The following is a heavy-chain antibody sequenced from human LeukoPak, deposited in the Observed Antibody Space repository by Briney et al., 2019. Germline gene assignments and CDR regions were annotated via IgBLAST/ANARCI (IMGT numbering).Heavy chain of an antibody. CDR1: GYSISSGYY. V-gene: IGHV4-38-2*02. CDR2: IYHSGST. D-gene: IGHD1-14*01. Sequence: SEALSLTCTVSGYSISSGYYWGWIRQPPGKGLEWIGSIYHSGSTYYNPSLKSRVTISVDTSKNQFSLKLSSVTAADTAVYHCARALGNSNWFDPWGQGTLVTVSS. J-gene: IGHJ5*02. CDR3: ARALGNSNWFDP.